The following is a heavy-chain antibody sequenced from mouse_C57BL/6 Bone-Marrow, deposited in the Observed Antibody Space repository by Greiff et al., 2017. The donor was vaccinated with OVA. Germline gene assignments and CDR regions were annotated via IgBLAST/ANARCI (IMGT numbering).Heavy chain of an antibody. V-gene: IGHV2-9-1*01. CDR3: ARAPFWAYYALDY. Sequence: VMLVESGPGLVAPSQSLSITCTVSGFSLTSYAISWVRQPPGKGLEWLGVIWTGGGSNSNSAPKSSLSISKDNSKSQVFLTMNSLQTDDTARYYCARAPFWAYYALDYWGQGTSVTVSS. CDR1: GFSLTSYA. D-gene: IGHD4-1*01. CDR2: IWTGGGS. J-gene: IGHJ4*01.